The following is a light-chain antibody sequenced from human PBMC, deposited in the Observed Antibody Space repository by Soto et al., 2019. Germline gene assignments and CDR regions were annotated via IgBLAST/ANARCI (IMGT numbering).Light chain of an antibody. CDR1: SSNIGAGYD. CDR3: SSYRSSIIPVV. J-gene: IGLJ2*01. Sequence: QSVLTQPPSVSGAPGQRVTISCTGSSSNIGAGYDVNWYQQLPGTAPKLLIFGDSNRPSGVPDRFSGSKSGTSASLVITGLQADDEADYYCSSYRSSIIPVVFDGGTKVTVL. V-gene: IGLV1-40*01. CDR2: GDS.